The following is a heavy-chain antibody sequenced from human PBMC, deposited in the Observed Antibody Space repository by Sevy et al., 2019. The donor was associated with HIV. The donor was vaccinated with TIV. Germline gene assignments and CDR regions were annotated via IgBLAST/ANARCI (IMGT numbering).Heavy chain of an antibody. CDR2: INPSGGST. CDR3: ARDSTVITAFDY. D-gene: IGHD4-17*01. Sequence: ASVKVSCKTSGYNFNNYYIHWVRQAPGQGLEWMAIINPSGGSTYYAQKFQGRVTVTRDTSTSTIYIELSSLRSEDTAVYYCARDSTVITAFDYWGQGPLVTVSS. CDR1: GYNFNNYY. J-gene: IGHJ4*02. V-gene: IGHV1-46*02.